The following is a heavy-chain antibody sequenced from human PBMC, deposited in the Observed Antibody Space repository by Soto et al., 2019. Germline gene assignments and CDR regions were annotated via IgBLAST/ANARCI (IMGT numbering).Heavy chain of an antibody. V-gene: IGHV2-5*02. Sequence: QITLKESGPTLVKPTQTLTLTCTFSGFSLSTSGVGVGWIRQPPGKALEWLALIYWDNDKRYSPSLKRRLTITKDTTKNQEVLTMTNIDPVDTATYYCAHFPTLYGMDVWGQGTTVTVSS. CDR2: IYWDNDK. CDR1: GFSLSTSGVG. J-gene: IGHJ6*02. CDR3: AHFPTLYGMDV.